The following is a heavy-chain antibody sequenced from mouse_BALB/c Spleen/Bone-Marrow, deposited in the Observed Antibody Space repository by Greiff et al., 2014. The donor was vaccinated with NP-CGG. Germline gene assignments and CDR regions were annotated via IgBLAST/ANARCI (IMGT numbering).Heavy chain of an antibody. V-gene: IGHV1-15*01. CDR3: TREGYYGSSPAWFAY. J-gene: IGHJ3*01. Sequence: VQLQESGAELVRPGASVTLSCKASGYTFTDNEMHWVKQTNEQGQEASGAREKENGGTAYNQKFKGKATLTADKSSSTAYMELSLLPSYFAAVKYCTREGYYGSSPAWFAYWGQGTLVTVSA. CDR1: GYTFTDNE. CDR2: REKENGGT. D-gene: IGHD1-1*01.